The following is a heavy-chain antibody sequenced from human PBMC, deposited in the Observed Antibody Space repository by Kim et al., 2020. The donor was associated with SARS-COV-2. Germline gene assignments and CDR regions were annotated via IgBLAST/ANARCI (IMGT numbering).Heavy chain of an antibody. CDR2: INPSTDT. D-gene: IGHD3-16*01. V-gene: IGHV4-34*01. CDR3: ARVVYDSSDYYYGDYFGMDV. Sequence: SETLSLTCAVSGGSFTGYYWTCIRQPPGRGLEWIGEINPSTDTYYNPSLRSRVTISPDTSKNHFSLKLTSVTAADTAVYFCARVVYDSSDYYYGDYFGMDVWGQGTTVIVSS. CDR1: GGSFTGYY. J-gene: IGHJ6*02.